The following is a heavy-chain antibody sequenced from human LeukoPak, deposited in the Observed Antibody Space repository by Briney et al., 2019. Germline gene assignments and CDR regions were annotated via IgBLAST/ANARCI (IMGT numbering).Heavy chain of an antibody. CDR3: ARGYCSGGTCYSADY. CDR2: INPSGGTT. V-gene: IGHV1-46*01. D-gene: IGHD2-15*01. Sequence: ASVKVSCKASGYTFTSYYMHWVQQAPGQGLEWMGIINPSGGTTSYAQKFQGRVTMTRDTSTSTVYMELSSLRSEDTAVYYCARGYCSGGTCYSADYWGQGTLVTVSS. CDR1: GYTFTSYY. J-gene: IGHJ4*02.